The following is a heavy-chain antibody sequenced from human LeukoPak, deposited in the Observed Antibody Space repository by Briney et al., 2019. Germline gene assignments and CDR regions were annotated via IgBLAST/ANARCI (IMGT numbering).Heavy chain of an antibody. J-gene: IGHJ4*02. V-gene: IGHV4-34*01. Sequence: SETLSLTCTVSGGSISSYYWSWIRQPPGKGLEWIGEINHSGSTNYNPSLKSRVTISVDTSKNQFSLKLSSVTAADTAVYYCARHADNRIAARLYYFDYWGQGTLVTVSS. CDR3: ARHADNRIAARLYYFDY. CDR2: INHSGST. CDR1: GGSISSYY. D-gene: IGHD6-6*01.